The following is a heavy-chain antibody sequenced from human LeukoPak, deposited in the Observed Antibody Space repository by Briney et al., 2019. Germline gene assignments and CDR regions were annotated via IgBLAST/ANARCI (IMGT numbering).Heavy chain of an antibody. CDR2: ISSSSSYR. D-gene: IGHD4-17*01. V-gene: IGHV3-21*01. CDR3: ARDLVTTVTTFY. Sequence: GGPLRLSCAASGCTFSSYSMNWVRQAPGKGLEWVSSISSSSSYRYYADSVKGRFTISRDNAKNSLYLQMNSLRAEDTAVYFCARDLVTTVTTFYWGQGTLVTVSS. CDR1: GCTFSSYS. J-gene: IGHJ4*02.